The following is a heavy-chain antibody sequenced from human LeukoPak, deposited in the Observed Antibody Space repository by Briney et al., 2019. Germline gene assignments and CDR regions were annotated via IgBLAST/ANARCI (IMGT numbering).Heavy chain of an antibody. Sequence: SETLSLTCAVHGGSFSGYYWSWIRQPPGKGLEWIGEINHSGSTNYNPSLKSRVTISVDTSKNQFSLKLSSVTAADTAVYYCARGVDHEGSYYYYMDVWGKGTTVTVSS. V-gene: IGHV4-34*01. CDR3: ARGVDHEGSYYYYMDV. D-gene: IGHD3-9*01. CDR1: GGSFSGYY. J-gene: IGHJ6*03. CDR2: INHSGST.